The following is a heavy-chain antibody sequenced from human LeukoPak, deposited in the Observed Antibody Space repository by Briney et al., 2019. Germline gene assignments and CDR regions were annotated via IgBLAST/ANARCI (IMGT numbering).Heavy chain of an antibody. CDR3: TTLKWEPY. D-gene: IGHD1-26*01. J-gene: IGHJ4*02. V-gene: IGHV3-49*04. CDR1: GFTFGDYA. CDR2: IRSKAYGGTT. Sequence: GGSLRLSCTASGFTFGDYAMSWVRQAPGKGLEWVGFIRSKAYGGTTEYAASVKGRFTISRDDSKSIAYLQMNSLKTEDTAVYYCTTLKWEPYWGQGTLVTVSS.